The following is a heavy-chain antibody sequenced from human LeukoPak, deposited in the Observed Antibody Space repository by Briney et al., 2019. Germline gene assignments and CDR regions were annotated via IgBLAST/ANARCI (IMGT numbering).Heavy chain of an antibody. J-gene: IGHJ4*02. Sequence: QTGGSLRLSCAASGFTFSSYSMNWVRQAPGKGLEWVSYISSSSSTIYYADSVKGRFTISRDNAKNSLYLQMNSLRAEDTAVYYCVISAGVGATPPSPDYWGQGTLVTVSS. V-gene: IGHV3-48*01. CDR1: GFTFSSYS. CDR3: VISAGVGATPPSPDY. CDR2: ISSSSSTI. D-gene: IGHD1-26*01.